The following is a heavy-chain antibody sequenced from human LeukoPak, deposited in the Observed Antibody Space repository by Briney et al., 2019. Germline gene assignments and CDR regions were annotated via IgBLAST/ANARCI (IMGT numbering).Heavy chain of an antibody. V-gene: IGHV4-39*01. CDR3: ARSGIAVADFDY. J-gene: IGHJ4*02. CDR2: IYYSGST. D-gene: IGHD6-19*01. Sequence: SETLSLTCTVSGGSISSSSYHWGWIRQPPGKGLEWIGSIYYSGSTYYNPSLKSRVTISVDTSKNQFSLKLSSVTAADTAVYYCARSGIAVADFDYWGQGTLVTVSS. CDR1: GGSISSSSYH.